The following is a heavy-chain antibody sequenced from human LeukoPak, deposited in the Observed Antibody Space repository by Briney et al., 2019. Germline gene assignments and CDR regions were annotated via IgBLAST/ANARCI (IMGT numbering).Heavy chain of an antibody. V-gene: IGHV3-30-3*01. CDR3: ARPKESMGATGYFNY. CDR2: ISYDGSNK. CDR1: GFTFSSYA. Sequence: PGGSLRLSCAASGFTFSSYAMHWVRQAPGKGLDWVAVISYDGSNKYYADSVKGRFTISRDNSKNTLYLQMNSLKPEDTAVYYCARPKESMGATGYFNYWAREPWSPSPQ. D-gene: IGHD1-26*01. J-gene: IGHJ4*02.